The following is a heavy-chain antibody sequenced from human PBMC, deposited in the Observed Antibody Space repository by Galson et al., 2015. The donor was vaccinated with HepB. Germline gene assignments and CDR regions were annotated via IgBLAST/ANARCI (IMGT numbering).Heavy chain of an antibody. D-gene: IGHD6-19*01. J-gene: IGHJ3*02. V-gene: IGHV3-7*03. CDR2: IKQDGSEK. CDR1: GFTFSSYW. Sequence: SLRLSCAASGFTFSSYWMSWVRQAPGKGLEWVANIKQDGSEKYYVDSVKGRFTISRDNAKNSLYLQMNSLRAEDTAVYYCARNRWLILDAFDIWGQGTMVTVSS. CDR3: ARNRWLILDAFDI.